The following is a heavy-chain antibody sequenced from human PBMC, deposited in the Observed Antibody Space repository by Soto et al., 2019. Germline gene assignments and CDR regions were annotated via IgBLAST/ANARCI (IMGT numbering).Heavy chain of an antibody. D-gene: IGHD6-6*01. V-gene: IGHV1-46*01. CDR2: INPSGGST. J-gene: IGHJ4*02. Sequence: ASVKVSCKVSGYTLTELSMHWVRQAPGQGLEWMGIINPSGGSTSYAQKFQGRVTMTRDTSTSTVYMELSSLRSEDTAVYYCARVEYSSSSGSDYWGQGTLVTSPQ. CDR1: GYTLTELS. CDR3: ARVEYSSSSGSDY.